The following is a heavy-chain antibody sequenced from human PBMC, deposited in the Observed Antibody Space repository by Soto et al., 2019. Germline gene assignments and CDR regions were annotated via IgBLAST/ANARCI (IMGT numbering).Heavy chain of an antibody. J-gene: IGHJ4*02. D-gene: IGHD6-13*01. V-gene: IGHV3-11*06. Sequence: GGSLRLSCAASGFTFSDYYMSWIRQAPGKGLEWVSYISSSSSYTNYADSVKGRFTISRDNAKNSLYLQMNSLRAEDTAVYYCAVGYSSSAIDYWGQGTLVTVSS. CDR3: AVGYSSSAIDY. CDR2: ISSSSSYT. CDR1: GFTFSDYY.